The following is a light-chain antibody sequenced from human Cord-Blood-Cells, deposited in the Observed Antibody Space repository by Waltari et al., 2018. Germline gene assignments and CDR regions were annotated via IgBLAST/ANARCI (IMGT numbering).Light chain of an antibody. J-gene: IGLJ3*02. CDR2: EVS. Sequence: QSALTQPASVSGSPGQSITISSTGTSSDVGGYNFVSWYKQHPRQAPTLRIYEVSRRSSGVSRRFSGSKSGNTASRTISGLQDEDEADYYCSSYTSSSTWVFGGGTKLTVL. V-gene: IGLV2-14*01. CDR3: SSYTSSSTWV. CDR1: SSDVGGYNF.